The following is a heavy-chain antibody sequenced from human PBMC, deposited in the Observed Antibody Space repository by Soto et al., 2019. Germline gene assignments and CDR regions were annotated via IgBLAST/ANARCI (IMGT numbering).Heavy chain of an antibody. CDR1: GYSISSGYY. CDR3: ATEPARTQEPDWFDP. D-gene: IGHD2-15*01. Sequence: SETLSLTGSVSGYSISSGYYWGWIRPPPGTGLEWVGSIFHSGSTCYTPSLKSRVTISVDTAKNQFSLKLSSVIAADTAVYYCATEPARTQEPDWFDPWGQGTLVTVSS. V-gene: IGHV4-38-2*02. CDR2: IFHSGST. J-gene: IGHJ5*02.